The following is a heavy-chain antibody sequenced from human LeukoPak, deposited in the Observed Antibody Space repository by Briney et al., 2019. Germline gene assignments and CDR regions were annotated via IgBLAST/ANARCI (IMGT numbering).Heavy chain of an antibody. CDR3: AIHGYYDSSGYYFGAFDI. D-gene: IGHD3-22*01. CDR2: IKQDGSEK. CDR1: GFTFSSYW. V-gene: IGHV3-7*01. J-gene: IGHJ3*02. Sequence: GGSLRLSCAASGFTFSSYWMSWVRQAPGKGLEWVANIKQDGSEKYYVDSVKGRFTISRDNAKNSLYLQMNSLRAEDTAVYYCAIHGYYDSSGYYFGAFDIWGQGTMVTVSS.